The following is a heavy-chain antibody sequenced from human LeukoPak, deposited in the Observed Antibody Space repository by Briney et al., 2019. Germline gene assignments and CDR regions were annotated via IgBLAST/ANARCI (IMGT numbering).Heavy chain of an antibody. CDR1: GFTFDDYG. D-gene: IGHD5-18*01. Sequence: GGSLRLSCAASGFTFDDYGMHWVRQAPGKGLEWVAYIRHDGIDNFYEDSVKGRFTISRDNSKNTLYLQMHSLRAEDTAMYYCAKDPGYRDFWGQGTLVTVSS. CDR2: IRHDGIDN. CDR3: AKDPGYRDF. V-gene: IGHV3-30*02. J-gene: IGHJ4*02.